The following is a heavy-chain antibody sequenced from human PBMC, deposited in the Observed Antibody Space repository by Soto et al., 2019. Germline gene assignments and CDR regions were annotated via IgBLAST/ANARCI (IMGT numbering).Heavy chain of an antibody. J-gene: IGHJ1*01. D-gene: IGHD5-12*01. CDR3: ARALGGYVHLWDKSNY. CDR2: ISFDASEK. Sequence: QVQLVESGGGVVQPGASLTLSCAASGFRFSGFGMHWVRQAPGKGLEWVAVISFDASEKFYVDSVKGRFSISRDDSHSKVFLQMNSLRREDTRVYYCARALGGYVHLWDKSNYWGQGTLVNVS. CDR1: GFRFSGFG. V-gene: IGHV3-30*04.